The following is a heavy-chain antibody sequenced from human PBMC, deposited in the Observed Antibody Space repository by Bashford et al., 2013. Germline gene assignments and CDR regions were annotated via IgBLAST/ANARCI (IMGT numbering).Heavy chain of an antibody. Sequence: SETLSLTCAVSGASMSSSTFYWGWIRQTPGKGLEWLGSIYYSGTTYYHPGPQQSSHPYPWTCPKNQFSLKMNSMTAADTAMYYCARHKEGHPHNWFDPWGQGTLVTVS. CDR1: GASMSSSTFY. J-gene: IGHJ5*02. CDR2: IYYSGTT. V-gene: IGHV4-39*01. CDR3: ARHKEGHPHNWFDP.